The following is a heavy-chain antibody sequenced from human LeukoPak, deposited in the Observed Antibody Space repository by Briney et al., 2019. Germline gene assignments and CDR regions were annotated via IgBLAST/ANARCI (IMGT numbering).Heavy chain of an antibody. D-gene: IGHD6-6*01. CDR1: GGSISSGDYY. CDR3: ARGKYSSSSWYFDL. J-gene: IGHJ2*01. Sequence: PSQTLSLTCTVSGGSISSGDYYWSWIRQPPGKGLEWIGYIYYSGSTYYNPSLKSRVTKSVDTSKNQFSLKLSSVTAADTAVYYCARGKYSSSSWYFDLWGRGTLVTVSS. CDR2: IYYSGST. V-gene: IGHV4-30-4*08.